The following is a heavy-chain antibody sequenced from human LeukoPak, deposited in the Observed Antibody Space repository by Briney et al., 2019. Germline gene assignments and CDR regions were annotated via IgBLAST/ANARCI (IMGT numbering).Heavy chain of an antibody. D-gene: IGHD3-3*01. CDR1: GGSFSGYY. V-gene: IGHV4-34*01. J-gene: IGHJ4*02. CDR3: ARRNSIYDFWSGTTYYFDY. CDR2: INHSGST. Sequence: SETLSLTCAVYGGSFSGYYWSWIRQPPGKGLEWIGEINHSGSTNYNPSLKSRVTISVDTSKNQFSLKPSSVTAADTAVYYCARRNSIYDFWSGTTYYFDYWGQGTLVTVSS.